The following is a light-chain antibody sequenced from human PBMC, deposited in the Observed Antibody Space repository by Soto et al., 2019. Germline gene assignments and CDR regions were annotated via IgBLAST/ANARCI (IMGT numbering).Light chain of an antibody. V-gene: IGLV2-8*01. CDR1: SSDVGAYKY. J-gene: IGLJ3*02. Sequence: QSALTQPPSASGSPGQSVTISCTGTSSDVGAYKYVSWYQQYPGKAPKLMIYEVSKRPSGVPDRFSGSKSGNTASLTVSGLQPEDEADSSCTSYVGSNIWVFGGGTKLTVL. CDR2: EVS. CDR3: TSYVGSNIWV.